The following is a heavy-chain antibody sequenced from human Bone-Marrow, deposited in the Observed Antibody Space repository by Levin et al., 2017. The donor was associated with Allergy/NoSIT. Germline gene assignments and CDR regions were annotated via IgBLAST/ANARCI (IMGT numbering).Heavy chain of an antibody. J-gene: IGHJ4*02. Sequence: SGGSLRLSCAASGFTFSSYIMNWVRQAPGKGLEWVSSISSSSSYRLYADSVKGRFTISRDNANNSLYLQMNSLRAEDTAVYYCARERYDSSGYGFDYWGQGILVTVSS. CDR3: ARERYDSSGYGFDY. D-gene: IGHD3-22*01. V-gene: IGHV3-21*01. CDR2: ISSSSSYR. CDR1: GFTFSSYI.